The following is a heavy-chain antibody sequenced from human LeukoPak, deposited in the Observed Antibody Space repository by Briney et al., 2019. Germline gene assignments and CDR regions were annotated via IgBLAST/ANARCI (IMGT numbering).Heavy chain of an antibody. CDR2: ISWNSGSI. Sequence: PGRSLRLSCAASGFTFDDYAMHWVRQAPGKGLEWVSGISWNSGSIGYADSVKGRFTISRDNAKNSLYLQMNSLRAEDMALYYCAKGYYTASDAFDIWGQGTMVTVSS. V-gene: IGHV3-9*03. CDR3: AKGYYTASDAFDI. J-gene: IGHJ3*02. D-gene: IGHD2-8*02. CDR1: GFTFDDYA.